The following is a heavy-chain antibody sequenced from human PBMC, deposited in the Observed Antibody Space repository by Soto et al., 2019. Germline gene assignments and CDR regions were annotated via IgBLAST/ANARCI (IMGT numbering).Heavy chain of an antibody. J-gene: IGHJ4*02. CDR3: ARDGGAGTPFDW. D-gene: IGHD6-19*01. Sequence: GGSLRLSCIASGFTFSTYWIHWVRQVPGKGLVWVSRITNDGSSTTYADSVRGRFTISRDNGKNTVSLQMNSLRAEDTAVYYCARDGGAGTPFDWWGQGALVTVSS. CDR1: GFTFSTYW. CDR2: ITNDGSST. V-gene: IGHV3-74*03.